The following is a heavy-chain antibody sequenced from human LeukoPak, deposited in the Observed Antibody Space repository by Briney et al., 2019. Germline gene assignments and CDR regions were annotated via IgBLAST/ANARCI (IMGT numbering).Heavy chain of an antibody. CDR1: GFTFSSYA. D-gene: IGHD6-13*01. J-gene: IGHJ5*02. CDR3: AKMTAAALGWFDP. V-gene: IGHV3-23*01. Sequence: PGGPLRLSCAASGFTFSSYAMSWVRQAPGKGLEWVSAISGSGGSTYCAGSVKGRFTISRDNSKNTLYLQMNSLRAEDTAVYYCAKMTAAALGWFDPWGQGTLVTVSS. CDR2: ISGSGGST.